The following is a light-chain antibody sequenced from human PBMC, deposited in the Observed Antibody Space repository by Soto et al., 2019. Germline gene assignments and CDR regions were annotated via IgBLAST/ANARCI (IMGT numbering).Light chain of an antibody. CDR2: DAS. CDR3: QQRSNWPT. V-gene: IGKV3-11*01. Sequence: EIVLTQSPATLSLSPGERATLSCRASQSVSSYLAWYQQKPGQAPRLLIYDASNRATGIPARFSGSGSGTDFTLTIISLEPEDFSVYYCQQRSNWPTFGHGTKVDIK. CDR1: QSVSSY. J-gene: IGKJ3*01.